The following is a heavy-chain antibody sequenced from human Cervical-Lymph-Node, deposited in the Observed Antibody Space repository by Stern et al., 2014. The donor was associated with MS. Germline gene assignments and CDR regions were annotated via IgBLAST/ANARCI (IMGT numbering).Heavy chain of an antibody. Sequence: QMQLVQSGGGVVQPGRSLRLSCATSGFTFGRHSMHWVRQVPGKGLEWVAIISYDGSSQHYADSVKGRFTISRDNSNNTLYLQMNSLRIEDTAMYYCARPAAARYFDYWGQGSQVTVSS. D-gene: IGHD6-25*01. CDR1: GFTFGRHS. CDR3: ARPAAARYFDY. J-gene: IGHJ4*02. V-gene: IGHV3-30-3*01. CDR2: ISYDGSSQ.